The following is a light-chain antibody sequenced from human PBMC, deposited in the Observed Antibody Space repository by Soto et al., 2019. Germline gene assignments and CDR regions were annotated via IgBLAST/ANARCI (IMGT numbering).Light chain of an antibody. Sequence: EIVMTQSPATLSVSPGERATLSCRASQIFSSTSLAWYQQKPGQAPRLLIYEALNRATGIPARFSGSGSGTDFTLTISSLEPEDFAVYYCQQRNNWPLTFGGGTKVDIK. CDR2: EAL. CDR3: QQRNNWPLT. V-gene: IGKV3D-20*02. J-gene: IGKJ4*02. CDR1: QIFSSTS.